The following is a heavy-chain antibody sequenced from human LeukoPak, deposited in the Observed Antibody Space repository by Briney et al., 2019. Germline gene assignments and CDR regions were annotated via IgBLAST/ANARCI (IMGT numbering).Heavy chain of an antibody. Sequence: PGGSLRLSCAASGFTFSSYAMSWARQAPGKGLEWVSGISGSGGSTYYADSVKGRFTISRDNSKNTLYLQMNSLRAEDTAVYYCAKDGSSTSTSAEYFQHWGQGTLVTVSS. CDR3: AKDGSSTSTSAEYFQH. CDR1: GFTFSSYA. V-gene: IGHV3-23*01. J-gene: IGHJ1*01. CDR2: ISGSGGST. D-gene: IGHD2-2*01.